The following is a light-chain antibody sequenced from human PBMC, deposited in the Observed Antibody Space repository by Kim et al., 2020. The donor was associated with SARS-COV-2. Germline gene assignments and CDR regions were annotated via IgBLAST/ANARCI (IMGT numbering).Light chain of an antibody. CDR3: QKYDNFPLT. Sequence: DIQMTQSPSSLSASVGDRVTITCRASQDISNYLNWYQQKPGKAPKLLIFAASNLETGVPSSFSGSGSGTDFTFTISGLQAEDIATYYCQKYDNFPLTFGPGTKVDIK. CDR1: QDISNY. CDR2: AAS. J-gene: IGKJ3*01. V-gene: IGKV1-33*01.